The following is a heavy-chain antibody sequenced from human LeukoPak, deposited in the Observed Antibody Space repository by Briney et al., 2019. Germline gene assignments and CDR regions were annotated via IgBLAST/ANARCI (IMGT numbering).Heavy chain of an antibody. CDR2: ISGGGGST. D-gene: IGHD3-3*01. CDR1: GFTSNNYA. V-gene: IGHV3-23*01. J-gene: IGHJ4*02. Sequence: GGSLRLSCAGAGFTSNNYAMSWVRQAPGKGLEWVSSISGGGGSTEYADSVKGRFTISRDISKNMLYLQMNSLRAEDTALYYCAKMSGYYSRWASTFGFWGQGTLVTVSS. CDR3: AKMSGYYSRWASTFGF.